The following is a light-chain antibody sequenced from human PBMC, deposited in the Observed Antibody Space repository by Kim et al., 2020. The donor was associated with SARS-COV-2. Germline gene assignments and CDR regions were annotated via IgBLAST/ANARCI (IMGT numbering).Light chain of an antibody. V-gene: IGLV3-25*03. CDR3: QSADSSGTYRWV. J-gene: IGLJ3*02. CDR2: KDS. Sequence: SYELTQPPSVSVSPGQTARITCSGDALPKQYAYWYQQKPGQAPVLVIYKDSERPSGIPERFSGSSSGTTVTLTISGVQAEDEADYYCQSADSSGTYRWVFGGGTPLTVL. CDR1: ALPKQY.